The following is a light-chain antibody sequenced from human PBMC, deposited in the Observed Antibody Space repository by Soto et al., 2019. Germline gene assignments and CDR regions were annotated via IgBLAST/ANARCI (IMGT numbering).Light chain of an antibody. CDR1: NIATKS. Sequence: SYELTQPPSVSVAPGQTARITCGGNNIATKSVHWYQQRPGQAPVLVVYDDSDRPSGIPERFSGSNSGSTATLTISRVAAGDEADYYCQVWDSGRDHVVFGGGTKLTVL. CDR2: DDS. CDR3: QVWDSGRDHVV. V-gene: IGLV3-21*02. J-gene: IGLJ2*01.